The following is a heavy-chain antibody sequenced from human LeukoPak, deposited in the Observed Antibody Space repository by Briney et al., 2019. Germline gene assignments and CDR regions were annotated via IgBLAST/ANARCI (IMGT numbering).Heavy chain of an antibody. CDR3: ARDGEMATIPDY. D-gene: IGHD5-24*01. V-gene: IGHV3-74*03. Sequence: GGSLRLSCAASGLIFSSYWMHWVRHAPGKGLVWVSCIKSDGSSTTYADSVKGRFTISRDNAKHTLHLQMNSLSAEDTAVYYCARDGEMATIPDYWGQGTLVTVSS. J-gene: IGHJ4*02. CDR2: IKSDGSST. CDR1: GLIFSSYW.